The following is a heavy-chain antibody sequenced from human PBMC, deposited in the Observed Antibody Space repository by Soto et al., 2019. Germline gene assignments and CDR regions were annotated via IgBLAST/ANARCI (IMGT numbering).Heavy chain of an antibody. CDR1: GYTFTSYA. CDR3: ARGVYYDILTGYYLPLDFDY. Sequence: ASVKVSCKASGYTFTSYAMHWVRQAPGQRLEWMGWINAGNGNTKYSQKFQGRVTITRDTSASTAYMELSSLRSEDTAVYYCARGVYYDILTGYYLPLDFDYWGQGTLVTVSS. J-gene: IGHJ4*02. CDR2: INAGNGNT. D-gene: IGHD3-9*01. V-gene: IGHV1-3*01.